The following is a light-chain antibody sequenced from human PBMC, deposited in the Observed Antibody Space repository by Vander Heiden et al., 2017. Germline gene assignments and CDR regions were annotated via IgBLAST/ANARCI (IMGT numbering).Light chain of an antibody. CDR1: NIGSKT. Sequence: SYVLTQPPPVSVAPGKTARITCGENNIGSKTVHWYQQKPGQAPVVVVYDDSDRPSGIPERFSGSNSGNTATLTISRVEAGDEADYYCQVWDNKSDHHVFGGGTKLTVL. J-gene: IGLJ3*02. CDR3: QVWDNKSDHHV. V-gene: IGLV3-21*03. CDR2: DDS.